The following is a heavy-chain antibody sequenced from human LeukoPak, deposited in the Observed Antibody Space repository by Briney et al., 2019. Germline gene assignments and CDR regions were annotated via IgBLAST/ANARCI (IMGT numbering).Heavy chain of an antibody. D-gene: IGHD5-24*01. V-gene: IGHV4-30-2*01. Sequence: KPSETLSLTCTVSGGSISSGGYYWSWIRQLPGKGLEWIGYIYHSGSTYYNPSLKSRVTISVDRSKNQFSLKLSSVTAADTAVYYCARGGTVRDGYNPAYWGQGTLVTVSS. CDR3: ARGGTVRDGYNPAY. J-gene: IGHJ4*02. CDR2: IYHSGST. CDR1: GGSISSGGYY.